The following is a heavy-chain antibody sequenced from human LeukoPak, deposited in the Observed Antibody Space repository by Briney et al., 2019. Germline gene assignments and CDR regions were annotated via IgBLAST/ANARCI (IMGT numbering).Heavy chain of an antibody. CDR3: ARDHHIAAAGNDY. J-gene: IGHJ4*02. V-gene: IGHV3-7*01. CDR1: GFTFSTYW. Sequence: GGSLRLSCAASGFTFSTYWMSWVRQAPGQGLEWVANIKEDGSEWYYVDSLKGRFTISRDNAKSLLFLQMNSLTAEDTAVYYCARDHHIAAAGNDYWGQGTLVTVSS. CDR2: IKEDGSEW. D-gene: IGHD6-13*01.